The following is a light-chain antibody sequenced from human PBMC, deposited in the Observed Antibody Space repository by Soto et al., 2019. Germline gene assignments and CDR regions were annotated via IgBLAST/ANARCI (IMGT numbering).Light chain of an antibody. CDR1: QSVRSW. J-gene: IGKJ4*01. V-gene: IGKV1-5*01. CDR3: QQYDNYPLT. Sequence: IQMTQSTSTLSASLGDRVTITGRASQSVRSWLAWYQQKPGRAPKFLIYDASSLESGVPSRFSGSGSGTEFTLTISNRQPDDFATYYCQQYDNYPLTFGGGTKVDI. CDR2: DAS.